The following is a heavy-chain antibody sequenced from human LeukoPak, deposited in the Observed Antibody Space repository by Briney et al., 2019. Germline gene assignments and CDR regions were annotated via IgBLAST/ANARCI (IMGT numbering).Heavy chain of an antibody. Sequence: PGGSLRLSCATSGFTFSNYAMSWVRQAPGKGLEWVSGISGSGGRTYYADSVKGRFTISRDNSKNTLYLQMNSLRAEDTAVYYCAKDFGSGSYYERFDPWGQGTLVTVSS. J-gene: IGHJ5*02. CDR1: GFTFSNYA. V-gene: IGHV3-23*01. CDR2: ISGSGGRT. CDR3: AKDFGSGSYYERFDP. D-gene: IGHD3-10*01.